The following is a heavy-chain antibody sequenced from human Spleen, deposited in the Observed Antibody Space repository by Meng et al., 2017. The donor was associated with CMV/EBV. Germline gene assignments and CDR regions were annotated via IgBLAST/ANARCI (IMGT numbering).Heavy chain of an antibody. CDR1: GFTFSGYA. CDR2: ILYDGSTA. V-gene: IGHV3-30*04. D-gene: IGHD6-25*01. CDR3: ARAASPDY. J-gene: IGHJ4*02. Sequence: GESLKISCAASGFTFSGYAMHWVRQAPGKGLEWVAVILYDGSTAYYGESVKGRFTISRDNAKNSLYLQMNSLRAEDTAVYYCARAASPDYWGQGTLVTVSS.